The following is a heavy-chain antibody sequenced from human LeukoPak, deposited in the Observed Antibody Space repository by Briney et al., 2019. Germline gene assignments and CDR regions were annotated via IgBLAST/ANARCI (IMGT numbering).Heavy chain of an antibody. CDR1: GLTFHYYA. CDR2: ISADGGST. J-gene: IGHJ4*02. Sequence: PGGSLRLSCVASGLTFHYYAMHWVRQAPGKGLEWVSLISADGGSTFYADSVRGRFSISRDNSKNSLYLQMNSLRTEDTAMYYCAKESGKFDYWGQGTLVAVSS. CDR3: AKESGKFDY. V-gene: IGHV3-43*02.